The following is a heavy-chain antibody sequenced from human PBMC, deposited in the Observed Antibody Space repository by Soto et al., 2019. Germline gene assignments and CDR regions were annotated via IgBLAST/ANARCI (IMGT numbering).Heavy chain of an antibody. CDR3: ARHGAIYGMDV. CDR1: GYSFTSYW. Sequence: GESLKISCKGSGYSFTSYWICWVRQLPGKGLEWMGIIFPGDSDTRYSPSFQGQVTISADKSISTAYLQWSSLNASDTAMYYCARHGAIYGMDVWGQGTTVTVSS. D-gene: IGHD2-2*01. J-gene: IGHJ6*02. CDR2: IFPGDSDT. V-gene: IGHV5-51*01.